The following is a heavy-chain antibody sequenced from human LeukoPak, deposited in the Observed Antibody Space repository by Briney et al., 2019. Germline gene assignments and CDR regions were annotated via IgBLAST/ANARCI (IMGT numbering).Heavy chain of an antibody. CDR2: INHSGST. V-gene: IGHV4-34*01. CDR3: ARNLRSRITMVRGVMHY. CDR1: GESFSGYY. Sequence: SETLSLTCAVYGESFSGYYWSWIRQPPGKGLEWIGEINHSGSTNYNPSLKSRVTISVDTSKNQFSLKLSSVTAADTAVYYCARNLRSRITMVRGVMHYWGQGTLVTVSS. J-gene: IGHJ4*02. D-gene: IGHD3-10*01.